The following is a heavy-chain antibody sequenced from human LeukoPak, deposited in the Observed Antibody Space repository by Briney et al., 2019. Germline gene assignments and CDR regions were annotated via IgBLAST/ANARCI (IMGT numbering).Heavy chain of an antibody. CDR3: SRSLDD. Sequence: GGSLRLSCAASGFTFGNHWMDWVRQAPGKGLEWVANIKYDGSEKYYVDSVKGRFTISRGNAKKLVYLEMNSLRAEDTAVYYCSRSLDDWGQGTLVTVSS. CDR2: IKYDGSEK. V-gene: IGHV3-7*01. CDR1: GFTFGNHW. J-gene: IGHJ4*02.